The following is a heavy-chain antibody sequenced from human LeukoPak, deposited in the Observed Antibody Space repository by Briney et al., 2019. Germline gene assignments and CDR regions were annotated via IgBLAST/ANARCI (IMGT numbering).Heavy chain of an antibody. CDR3: VKGYSSSWSGYFDS. CDR2: ITWDGYKI. CDR1: GFIFDYV. V-gene: IGHV3-9*01. Sequence: PGGSLRLSCEASGFIFDYVMYWVRQSPGKGLEWVSGITWDGYKIDYVDSVKGRFTISRDNARNSLFLQMNRVRVEDTAFYYCVKGYSSSWSGYFDSWGQGTLVTVAS. J-gene: IGHJ4*02. D-gene: IGHD5-18*01.